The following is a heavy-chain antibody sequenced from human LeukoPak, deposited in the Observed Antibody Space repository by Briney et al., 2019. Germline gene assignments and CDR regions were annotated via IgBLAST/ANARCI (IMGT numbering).Heavy chain of an antibody. CDR2: IIPIFGTA. V-gene: IGHV1-69*01. J-gene: IGHJ4*02. D-gene: IGHD3-22*01. CDR1: GGTFSSYA. Sequence: SVTLSCKASGGTFSSYAISWVRQAPGQGLEWMGGIIPIFGTANYAQKFQRRVTITADESTSTAYMELSSLRSEDTAVYYCARPDTYYYDSSGYYYWGQGTLVTVSS. CDR3: ARPDTYYYDSSGYYY.